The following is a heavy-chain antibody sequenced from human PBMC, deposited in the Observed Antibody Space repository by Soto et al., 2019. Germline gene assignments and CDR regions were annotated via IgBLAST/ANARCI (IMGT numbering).Heavy chain of an antibody. J-gene: IGHJ4*02. CDR1: GFTFSSYA. D-gene: IGHD3-22*01. Sequence: EVQLLESGGGLVQPGGSLRLSCAASGFTFSSYAMSWVRQAPGKGLEWVSPISGTGRSTYSADSVRGRFSISRDNSRNTVYLQMNSLRAEDTAIYYCTKDFDSSGYYVDYWGQGTRVTVPS. V-gene: IGHV3-23*01. CDR2: ISGTGRST. CDR3: TKDFDSSGYYVDY.